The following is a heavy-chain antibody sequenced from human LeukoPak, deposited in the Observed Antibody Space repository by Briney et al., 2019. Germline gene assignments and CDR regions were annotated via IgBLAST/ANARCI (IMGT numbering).Heavy chain of an antibody. CDR2: FDPEDGET. Sequence: ASVKVSCKVSGYTLTELSMHWVRQAPGKGLEWMGGFDPEDGETIYAQKFQGRVTITADKSTSTAYMELSSLRSEDTAVYYCARDSPDYGGNTRYDYWGQGTLVTVSS. CDR3: ARDSPDYGGNTRYDY. J-gene: IGHJ4*02. D-gene: IGHD4-23*01. CDR1: GYTLTELS. V-gene: IGHV1-24*01.